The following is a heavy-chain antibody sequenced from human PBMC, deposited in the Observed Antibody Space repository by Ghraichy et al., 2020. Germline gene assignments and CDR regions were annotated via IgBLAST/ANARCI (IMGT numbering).Heavy chain of an antibody. J-gene: IGHJ4*02. CDR3: ARANGAKNDY. D-gene: IGHD4/OR15-4a*01. V-gene: IGHV4-59*01. CDR1: GGSISSYY. Sequence: SETLSLTCTVSGGSISSYYWSWIRQPPGKGLEWIGYIYYSGRTTYNPSLKSRVTISVDTSKNQFSLKLSSVTAADTAVYYCARANGAKNDYWGQGTLVTVSS. CDR2: IYYSGRT.